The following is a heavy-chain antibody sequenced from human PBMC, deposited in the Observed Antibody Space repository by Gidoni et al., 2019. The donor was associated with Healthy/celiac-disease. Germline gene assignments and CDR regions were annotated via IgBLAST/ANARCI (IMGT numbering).Heavy chain of an antibody. CDR3: ALIVLMVYAIPNTLDY. CDR2: ISGSGGST. D-gene: IGHD2-8*01. J-gene: IGHJ4*02. Sequence: EVQLVESGGGLVQPGGSLRLSCAASGFTFSSYAMSWVRQAPGKGLEWVSAISGSGGSTYYADSVKGRFTISRDNSKNTLYLQMNSLRAEDTAVYYCALIVLMVYAIPNTLDYWGQGTLVTVSS. CDR1: GFTFSSYA. V-gene: IGHV3-23*04.